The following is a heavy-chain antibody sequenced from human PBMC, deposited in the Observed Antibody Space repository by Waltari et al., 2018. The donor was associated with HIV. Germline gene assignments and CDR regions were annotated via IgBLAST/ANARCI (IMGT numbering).Heavy chain of an antibody. CDR1: GGSFSGYY. D-gene: IGHD3-16*02. V-gene: IGHV4-34*01. Sequence: QVQLQQWGAGLLKPSETLSLTCAVYGGSFSGYYWSWIHQPPGKGLEWIGEIKHSGSTNYNPALKSRVTISVDTSKNQFSLKLSSVTAADTAVYYCARGGLYDYVWGSYRGGYYFDYWGQGTLVTVSS. CDR2: IKHSGST. J-gene: IGHJ4*02. CDR3: ARGGLYDYVWGSYRGGYYFDY.